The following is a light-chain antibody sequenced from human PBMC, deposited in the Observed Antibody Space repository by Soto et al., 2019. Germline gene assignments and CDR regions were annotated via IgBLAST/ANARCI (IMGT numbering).Light chain of an antibody. V-gene: IGKV3-11*01. CDR2: DAS. Sequence: DIVLTQSPATLSLSPGERATLSCRASQSVGSYLAWYQQKPGQAPRLLIYDASNRATGIPARFSGSGSGTDFTLTISRLQPEDFAVYYCQQRSNWPPITFGQGTRLEIK. J-gene: IGKJ5*01. CDR3: QQRSNWPPIT. CDR1: QSVGSY.